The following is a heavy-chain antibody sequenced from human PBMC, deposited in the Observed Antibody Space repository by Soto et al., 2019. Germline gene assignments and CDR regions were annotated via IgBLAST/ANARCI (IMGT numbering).Heavy chain of an antibody. CDR2: ISYDGSNK. CDR1: GFTFSSYA. V-gene: IGHV3-30-3*01. J-gene: IGHJ6*02. CDR3: AREKIEYSSSSVVGSRSAYYYYGMDV. Sequence: PGGSLRLSCAASGFTFSSYAMHWVRQAPGKGLEWVAVISYDGSNKYYADSVKGRFTISRDNSKNTLYLQMNSLRAEDTAVYYCAREKIEYSSSSVVGSRSAYYYYGMDVWGQGTTVTVSS. D-gene: IGHD6-6*01.